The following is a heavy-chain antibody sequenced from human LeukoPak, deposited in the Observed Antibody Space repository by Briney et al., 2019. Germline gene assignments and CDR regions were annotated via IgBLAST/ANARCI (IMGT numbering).Heavy chain of an antibody. V-gene: IGHV1-24*01. CDR3: ATAGIPKWELSN. D-gene: IGHD1-26*01. CDR2: FDPEDGET. CDR1: GYTLTELS. Sequence: ASVTVSCKVSGYTLTELSMHWVRQAPGKGLEWMGGFDPEDGETIYAQKFQGRVTMTEDTSTDTAYMELSSLRSEDTAVYYCATAGIPKWELSNWGQGTLVTVSS. J-gene: IGHJ4*02.